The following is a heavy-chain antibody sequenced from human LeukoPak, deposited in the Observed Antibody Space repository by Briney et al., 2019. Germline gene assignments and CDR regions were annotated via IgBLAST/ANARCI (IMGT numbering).Heavy chain of an antibody. CDR1: RFTFSNYA. Sequence: PGGSLRLSCAASRFTFSNYAMHWVRQAPGKGLEHVSAISSNGGNTHYANSVKGRFTISRDNSKNTLYLQMNSLRAEDTAVYYCARSTVDTAMVPSLFDYWGQGTLVTVSS. CDR2: ISSNGGNT. V-gene: IGHV3-64*01. CDR3: ARSTVDTAMVPSLFDY. D-gene: IGHD5-18*01. J-gene: IGHJ4*02.